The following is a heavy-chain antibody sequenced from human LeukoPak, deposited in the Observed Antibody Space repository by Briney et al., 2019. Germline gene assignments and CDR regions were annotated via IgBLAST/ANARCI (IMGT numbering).Heavy chain of an antibody. CDR1: GYTFTTYG. V-gene: IGHV1-18*01. Sequence: ASVKVSCKASGYTFTTYGISWVRQAPGQGLEWMGWIGAYNGDTRHSQKFQGRVTMTTDTSTGTAYMELRSLRSDDTAVYYCARGPDCGSTNCYVGIYFQHWGQGTLVTVSS. CDR2: IGAYNGDT. D-gene: IGHD2-2*01. CDR3: ARGPDCGSTNCYVGIYFQH. J-gene: IGHJ1*01.